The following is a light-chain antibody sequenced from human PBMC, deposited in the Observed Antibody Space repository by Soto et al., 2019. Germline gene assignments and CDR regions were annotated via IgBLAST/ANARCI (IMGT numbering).Light chain of an antibody. Sequence: DIQMTQSPSSLSVSVGDRVTITCRASQNIGTSLNWSQMKLGRAPTLLIYSASTLQSGAPSRFSGGRSGTDFTVTINVLQPEDFATYSCQQSYNAPYTFGQGTMLEIK. CDR2: SAS. CDR1: QNIGTS. CDR3: QQSYNAPYT. V-gene: IGKV1-39*01. J-gene: IGKJ2*01.